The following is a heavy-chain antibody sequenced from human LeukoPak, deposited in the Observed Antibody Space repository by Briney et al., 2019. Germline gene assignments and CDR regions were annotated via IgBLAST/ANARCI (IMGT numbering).Heavy chain of an antibody. D-gene: IGHD2-15*01. CDR2: VSRTGDTT. J-gene: IGHJ4*02. V-gene: IGHV3-23*01. CDR3: AKNRGDCSGGSCYFYFDY. CDR1: GFTFNNYV. Sequence: GGSLRLSCAASGFTFNNYVINWVRQAPGKGLEWVSSVSRTGDTTYYAESVKGRFTISRDNSKNTLYLQMNSLRAEDTAVYYCAKNRGDCSGGSCYFYFDYWGQGTLVTVSS.